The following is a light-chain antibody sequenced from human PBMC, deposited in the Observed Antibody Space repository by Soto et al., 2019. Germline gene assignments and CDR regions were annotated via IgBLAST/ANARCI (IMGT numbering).Light chain of an antibody. J-gene: IGKJ1*01. CDR3: QQYNNWPPWT. Sequence: EIVLTQSPGTLSLSPWERATLSCRASQSVSSSYLAWYQQKPGQAPRLLIYDASTRATAIPARFSGSGSETEFTLTISSLQSEDSAVYYCQQYNNWPPWTFGQGTKVDIK. CDR1: QSVSSSY. CDR2: DAS. V-gene: IGKV3-15*01.